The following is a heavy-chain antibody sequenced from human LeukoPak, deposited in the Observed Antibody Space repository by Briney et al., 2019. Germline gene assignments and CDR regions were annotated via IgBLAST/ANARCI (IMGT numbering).Heavy chain of an antibody. J-gene: IGHJ4*02. CDR2: ISYDGGDK. Sequence: PGRSLRLSCAASGFTFSSYGMHWVRQAPGKGLEWVAVISYDGGDKYYADSVKGRFTISRDNSKNTLYLQMNSLRAEDTAVYYCAKEKDRYSSSWSHFDYWGQGTLVTVSS. V-gene: IGHV3-30*18. CDR3: AKEKDRYSSSWSHFDY. D-gene: IGHD6-13*01. CDR1: GFTFSSYG.